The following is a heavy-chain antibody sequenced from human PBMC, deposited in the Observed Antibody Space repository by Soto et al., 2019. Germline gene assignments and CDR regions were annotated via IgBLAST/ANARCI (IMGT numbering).Heavy chain of an antibody. CDR1: GFTFRTYY. V-gene: IGHV3-21*01. CDR2: ISAGSSNI. CDR3: ARQYPSSSRHFDH. D-gene: IGHD6-6*01. Sequence: EVELVESGGGLVKPGGSLKLSCAASGFTFRTYYMIWVRQAPGKGLEWVSTISAGSSNIYYAPSVKGRFTISRDNANNLLYLQINSLRAEDTAVYYCARQYPSSSRHFDHWGQGTLVIVSS. J-gene: IGHJ4*02.